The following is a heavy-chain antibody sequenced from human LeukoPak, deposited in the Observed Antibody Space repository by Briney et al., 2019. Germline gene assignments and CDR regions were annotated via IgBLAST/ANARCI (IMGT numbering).Heavy chain of an antibody. CDR2: IYYSGST. Sequence: XSYYWGWIRQPPGKGLEWIGSIYYSGSTYYNPSLKSRVTISVDTSKNQFSLKLSSVAAADTAVYYCARGQYCGGDCYLAFGWFDPWGQGTLVTVSS. CDR3: ARGQYCGGDCYLAFGWFDP. V-gene: IGHV4-39*07. J-gene: IGHJ5*02. CDR1: XSYY. D-gene: IGHD2-21*02.